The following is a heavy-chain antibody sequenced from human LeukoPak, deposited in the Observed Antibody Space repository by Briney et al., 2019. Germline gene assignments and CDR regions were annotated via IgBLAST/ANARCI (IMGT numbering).Heavy chain of an antibody. V-gene: IGHV3-66*01. J-gene: IGHJ4*02. CDR1: GFTVSSNY. Sequence: GGSLRLSCAASGFTVSSNYMSWVRQAPGKGLEWVSVIYSGGSTYYADSVKGRFTISRDNSKNTLYLQMNSLRAEDTAVYYCAKDIRFLEWLLFDYWGQGTLVTVSS. D-gene: IGHD3-3*01. CDR2: IYSGGST. CDR3: AKDIRFLEWLLFDY.